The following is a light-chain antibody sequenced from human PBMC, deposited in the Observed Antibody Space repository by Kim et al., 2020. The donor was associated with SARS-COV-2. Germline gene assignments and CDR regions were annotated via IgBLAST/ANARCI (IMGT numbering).Light chain of an antibody. Sequence: QSALPQPASVSGSPGQSITISCTGTSSDVGGYNYVSWYQQHPGKAPKLMIYEVSNRPSGVSTRFSGSKSGNTASLTISGLQAEDEADYYCSSYTSSSTQVFGGGTQLTVL. J-gene: IGLJ2*01. CDR2: EVS. CDR3: SSYTSSSTQV. V-gene: IGLV2-14*01. CDR1: SSDVGGYNY.